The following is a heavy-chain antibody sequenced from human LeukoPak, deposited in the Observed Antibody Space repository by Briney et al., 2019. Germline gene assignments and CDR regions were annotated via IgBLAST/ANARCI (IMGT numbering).Heavy chain of an antibody. CDR1: GFTFSNYW. J-gene: IGHJ4*02. CDR2: IKQDGSER. V-gene: IGHV3-7*01. Sequence: GGSLRLSCAASGFTFSNYWMTWVRQAPGTGLEWVANIKQDGSERFYVDSVKGRFTISRDNAKNSLYLQMNSLRTEDTAVYYCVRDLGDSGDYWGQGTLVTVSS. D-gene: IGHD2-21*02. CDR3: VRDLGDSGDY.